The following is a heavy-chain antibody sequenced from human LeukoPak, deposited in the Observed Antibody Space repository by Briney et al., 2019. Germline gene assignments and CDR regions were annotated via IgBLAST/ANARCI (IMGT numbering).Heavy chain of an antibody. V-gene: IGHV3-23*01. J-gene: IGHJ4*02. CDR1: GFTFSSYA. Sequence: GGSLRLSCAASGFTFSSYAMSWVRQAAGKGLEWLSAMSGSGGNTYYADSVKGRLTISRDNPKTTLFLQMNSLRVEDTAVYYCAKEDPIVSVGFDYWGQGTLFTVTS. CDR3: AKEDPIVSVGFDY. D-gene: IGHD2-15*01. CDR2: MSGSGGNT.